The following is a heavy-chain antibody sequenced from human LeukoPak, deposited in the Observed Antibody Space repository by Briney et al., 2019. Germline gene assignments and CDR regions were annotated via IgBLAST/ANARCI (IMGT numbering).Heavy chain of an antibody. Sequence: SVKVSCKASGCTFSSYAISWVRQAPGQGLEWMGGIIPIFGTANYAQKFQGRVTLTADESTSTAYMELSSLRSEDTAVYYCARERHYSGYAYTIDYWGQGTLVTVSS. D-gene: IGHD5-12*01. CDR2: IIPIFGTA. J-gene: IGHJ4*02. V-gene: IGHV1-69*01. CDR1: GCTFSSYA. CDR3: ARERHYSGYAYTIDY.